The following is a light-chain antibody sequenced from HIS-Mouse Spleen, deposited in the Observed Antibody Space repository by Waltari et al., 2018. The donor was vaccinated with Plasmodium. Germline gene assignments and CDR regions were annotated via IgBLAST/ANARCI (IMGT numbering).Light chain of an antibody. CDR2: GKN. Sequence: SSELTQDPAVSVALGQTVRITCQGDSLRSYYASWYQQKPGQAPVLVIYGKNNRPSGIPDRCACSSSGNTASLTITGAQAEDEADYSCNSRDSSGTHGVFGGGTKLTVL. V-gene: IGLV3-19*01. CDR3: NSRDSSGTHGV. J-gene: IGLJ2*01. CDR1: SLRSYY.